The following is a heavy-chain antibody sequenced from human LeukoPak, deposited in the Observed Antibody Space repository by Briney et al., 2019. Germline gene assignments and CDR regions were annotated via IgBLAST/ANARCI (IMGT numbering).Heavy chain of an antibody. CDR3: AKDLRGSGYFPHYMDV. V-gene: IGHV3-30*02. J-gene: IGHJ6*03. D-gene: IGHD3-3*01. Sequence: GGSLRLSCAASGFTFSSYGMHWVRQAPGKGLEWVAFIRYDGSNKYYADSVKGRFTISRDNSKNTLYLQMNSLRAEDTAVYYCAKDLRGSGYFPHYMDVWGKGTTVTVSS. CDR1: GFTFSSYG. CDR2: IRYDGSNK.